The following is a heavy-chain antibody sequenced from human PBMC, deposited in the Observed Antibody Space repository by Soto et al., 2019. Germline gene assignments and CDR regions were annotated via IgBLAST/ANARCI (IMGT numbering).Heavy chain of an antibody. V-gene: IGHV4-34*01. J-gene: IGHJ6*02. CDR1: GGSFSGYY. Sequence: SETLSLTCAVYGGSFSGYYWSWIRQPPGKGPEWIGEINHSGSTNYNPSLKSRVTISVDTSKNQFSLKLSSVTAADTAVYYCARVRIQLWLGLWDVWGQGTTVTVSS. CDR2: INHSGST. CDR3: ARVRIQLWLGLWDV. D-gene: IGHD5-18*01.